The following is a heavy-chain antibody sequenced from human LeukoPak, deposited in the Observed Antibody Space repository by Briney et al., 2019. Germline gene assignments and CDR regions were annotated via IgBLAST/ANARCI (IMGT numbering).Heavy chain of an antibody. Sequence: GASVKVSCKASGYTFTSYGISWVRRAPGQGLEWMGWISAYNGNTNYAQKPQGRVTMTTDTSTSAAYMELRSLRSDDTAVYYCARDYSGDCSSTSCYTGNWFDPWGQGTLVTVSS. V-gene: IGHV1-18*01. CDR2: ISAYNGNT. CDR1: GYTFTSYG. D-gene: IGHD2-2*02. CDR3: ARDYSGDCSSTSCYTGNWFDP. J-gene: IGHJ5*02.